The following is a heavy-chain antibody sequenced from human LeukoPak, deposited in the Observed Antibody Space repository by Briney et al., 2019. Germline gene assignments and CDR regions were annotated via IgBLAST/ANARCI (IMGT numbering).Heavy chain of an antibody. CDR3: ARTPVGATGYYYYYGMDV. Sequence: GGSLRLSCAASGFTFINYAMTWVRQAPGKGLEWVSAIGGSGGGTYYADSVRGRFTISRDNSNNTLYLQMNSLRADDTAVYYCARTPVGATGYYYYYGMDVWGQGTTVTVSS. CDR2: IGGSGGGT. D-gene: IGHD1-26*01. J-gene: IGHJ6*02. V-gene: IGHV3-23*01. CDR1: GFTFINYA.